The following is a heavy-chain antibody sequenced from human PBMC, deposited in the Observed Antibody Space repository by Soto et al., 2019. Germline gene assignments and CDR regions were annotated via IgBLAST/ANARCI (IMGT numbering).Heavy chain of an antibody. J-gene: IGHJ4*02. CDR2: IIPIFGTA. CDR1: GGTFSSYA. D-gene: IGHD3-3*01. V-gene: IGHV1-69*13. Sequence: GASVKVSCKASGGTFSSYAISWVRQAPGQGLEWMGGIIPIFGTANYAQKFQGRVTITADESTGTAYMELSSLRSEDTAVYYCARGPKLRFLEWLFDYWGQGTLVTVSS. CDR3: ARGPKLRFLEWLFDY.